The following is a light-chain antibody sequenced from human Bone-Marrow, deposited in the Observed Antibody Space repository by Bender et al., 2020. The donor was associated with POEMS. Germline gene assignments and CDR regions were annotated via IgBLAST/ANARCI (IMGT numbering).Light chain of an antibody. CDR2: KDT. CDR1: ALAKQY. Sequence: SYELTQPPSVSVSPGQTARITCSGGALAKQYAYWYQLKAGQAPVLMIYKDTERPSGIPERFSGSRSGTTVTLTIGGVRTEDEADYYCQSTDSTGTYVEFGGGTTLTVL. J-gene: IGLJ2*01. CDR3: QSTDSTGTYVE. V-gene: IGLV3-25*03.